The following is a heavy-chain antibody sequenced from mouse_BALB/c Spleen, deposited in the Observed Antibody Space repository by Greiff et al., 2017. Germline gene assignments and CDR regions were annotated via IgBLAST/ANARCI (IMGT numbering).Heavy chain of an antibody. CDR1: GYSFTGYF. Sequence: VHVKQSGPELVKPGASVKISCKASGYSFTGYFMNWVMQSHGKSLEWIGRINPYNGDTFYNQKFKGKATLTVDKSSSTAHMELRSLASEDSAVYYCASYGNYDAMDYWGQGTSVTVSS. D-gene: IGHD2-1*01. CDR3: ASYGNYDAMDY. V-gene: IGHV1-20*02. CDR2: INPYNGDT. J-gene: IGHJ4*01.